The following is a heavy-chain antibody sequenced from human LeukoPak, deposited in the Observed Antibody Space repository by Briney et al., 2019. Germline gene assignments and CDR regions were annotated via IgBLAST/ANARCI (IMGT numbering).Heavy chain of an antibody. Sequence: SETLSLTCTVSGGSISSYYWSWIRQPPGKGLEWIGYIYYSGSTNYNPSLKSRVTISVDTSKNQFSLKLSSVTAADTAVYYCARDLSRGYSSSWYSQGWFDPWGQGALVTVSS. CDR3: ARDLSRGYSSSWYSQGWFDP. D-gene: IGHD6-13*01. J-gene: IGHJ5*02. V-gene: IGHV4-59*01. CDR1: GGSISSYY. CDR2: IYYSGST.